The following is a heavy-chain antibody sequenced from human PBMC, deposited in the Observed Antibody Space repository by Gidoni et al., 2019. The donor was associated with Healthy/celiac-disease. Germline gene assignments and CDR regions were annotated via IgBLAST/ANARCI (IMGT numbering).Heavy chain of an antibody. CDR3: ARGRNMAVAGIWTTFDP. CDR1: GGSISSYY. Sequence: QVQLQESGPGLVKPSETLSLPCPVPGGSISSYYWSWIRQPPGKGLEWIGYIYYSGSTNSNPHLKSRVTISVDTSKNQFSLKLSSVTAADTAVYYCARGRNMAVAGIWTTFDPWGQGTLVTVSS. V-gene: IGHV4-59*01. D-gene: IGHD6-19*01. J-gene: IGHJ5*02. CDR2: IYYSGST.